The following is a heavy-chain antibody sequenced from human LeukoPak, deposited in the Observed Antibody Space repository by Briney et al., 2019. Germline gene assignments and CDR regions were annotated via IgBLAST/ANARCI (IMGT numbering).Heavy chain of an antibody. Sequence: SETLSLTCTVSGGSISSYYWSWIRQPPGKGLGWIGYIYYSGSTNYNPSLKSRVTISVDTSKNQFSLKLSSVTAADTAVYYCAREAVAGPDYWGQGTLVTVSS. D-gene: IGHD6-19*01. V-gene: IGHV4-59*01. CDR3: AREAVAGPDY. J-gene: IGHJ4*02. CDR2: IYYSGST. CDR1: GGSISSYY.